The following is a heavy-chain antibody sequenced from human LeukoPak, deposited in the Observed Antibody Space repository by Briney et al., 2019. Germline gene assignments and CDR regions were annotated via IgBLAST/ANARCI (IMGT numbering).Heavy chain of an antibody. Sequence: GASVKVSCKASGYTFTNYLLHWVRQAPGQGLEWMGIINPSNGDTNYAQKFKGRVTMTGDTSTSTVFMDLYSLTSEDTAVYHCAREGSAVAGRGWRAFDIWGQGTMVTISS. D-gene: IGHD6-19*01. V-gene: IGHV1-46*01. CDR2: INPSNGDT. J-gene: IGHJ3*02. CDR3: AREGSAVAGRGWRAFDI. CDR1: GYTFTNYL.